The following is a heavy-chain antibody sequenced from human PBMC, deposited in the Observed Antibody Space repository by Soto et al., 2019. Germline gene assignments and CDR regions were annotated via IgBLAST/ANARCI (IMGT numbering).Heavy chain of an antibody. CDR2: INHSAST. CDR3: ARHKITGLFDY. V-gene: IGHV4-34*01. Sequence: QVQLQQWGAGLLKPSETLSLTCAVYGGSFSGYSWTWIRQPPQTGLEWIGEINHSASTNYNPTLKRRVTISVDTSKNQFSLTLTSVAAAPTVVYYCARHKITGLFDYWDQGARVTAPS. CDR1: GGSFSGYS. J-gene: IGHJ4*02. D-gene: IGHD3-16*01.